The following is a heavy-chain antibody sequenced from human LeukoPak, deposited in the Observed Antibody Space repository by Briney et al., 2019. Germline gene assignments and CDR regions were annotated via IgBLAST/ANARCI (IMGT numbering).Heavy chain of an antibody. J-gene: IGHJ5*02. Sequence: PSETLSLTCTVSGGSISSYYWSWIRQPPGKGLEWIGYIYYSGSTNYNPSLKSRVTISVDTSKNQFSLKLSSVTAADTAVYYCARDQSTMGFTNWFDPWGQGTLVTVSS. D-gene: IGHD3-16*01. CDR2: IYYSGST. CDR1: GGSISSYY. V-gene: IGHV4-59*01. CDR3: ARDQSTMGFTNWFDP.